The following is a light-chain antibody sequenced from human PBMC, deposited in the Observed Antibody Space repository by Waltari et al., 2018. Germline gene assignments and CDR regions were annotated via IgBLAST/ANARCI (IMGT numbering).Light chain of an antibody. Sequence: IVLKQSPDILSVSPGERATISCETGQSFSNNVAWYHQKGCLAPRLLINAASTRASGVRPRISGSGSGSEFTLSISSLQSEDSGIYFCLYYDEWPPSLIFGEGTRVEIK. CDR2: AAS. V-gene: IGKV3-15*01. CDR1: QSFSNN. CDR3: LYYDEWPPSLI. J-gene: IGKJ4*01.